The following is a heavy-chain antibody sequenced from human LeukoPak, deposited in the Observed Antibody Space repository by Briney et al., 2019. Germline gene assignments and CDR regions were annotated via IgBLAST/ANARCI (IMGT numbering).Heavy chain of an antibody. J-gene: IGHJ6*03. Sequence: GGSLRLSCAASGFTFSSYAMSWVRQAPGKGLEWVSAISDTGGSTYYADSVKGRFTISRDNSKNTLYLQMNSLRAEDTAVYYCAKRLSGPTGYYKTPDYYYMDVWGKGTTVTVSS. CDR1: GFTFSSYA. V-gene: IGHV3-23*01. CDR2: ISDTGGST. D-gene: IGHD3-9*01. CDR3: AKRLSGPTGYYKTPDYYYMDV.